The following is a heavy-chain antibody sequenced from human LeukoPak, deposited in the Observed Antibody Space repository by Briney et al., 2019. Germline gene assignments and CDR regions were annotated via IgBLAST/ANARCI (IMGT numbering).Heavy chain of an antibody. J-gene: IGHJ6*03. CDR3: ARNGFTPCGVDCYSDYMDV. D-gene: IGHD2-21*02. Sequence: SETLSLTCTVSGGSVSGDSWTWILQSDGTGLEWIGYIYYTGAIGYNPSLKSRVAISVDTSKNQFSLQLTSVTAADTAVYFCARNGFTPCGVDCYSDYMDVWGKGTAVTVSS. CDR2: IYYTGAI. V-gene: IGHV4-59*02. CDR1: GGSVSGDS.